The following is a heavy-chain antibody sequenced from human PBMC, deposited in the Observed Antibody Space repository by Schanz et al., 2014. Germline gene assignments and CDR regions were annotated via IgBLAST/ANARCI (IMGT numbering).Heavy chain of an antibody. CDR1: GVTFSSYA. Sequence: VQLLQSGGALVQPGGSLRLSCVASGVTFSSYAMSWVRQASGKGLEWVSAISGSGASTYYADSVKGRFTISRDNAKNSLYLQMNSLRAEDTAVYYCARDLNRCGGDCYSGWGQGTLVTVSS. V-gene: IGHV3-23*01. CDR3: ARDLNRCGGDCYSG. CDR2: ISGSGAST. J-gene: IGHJ4*02. D-gene: IGHD2-21*02.